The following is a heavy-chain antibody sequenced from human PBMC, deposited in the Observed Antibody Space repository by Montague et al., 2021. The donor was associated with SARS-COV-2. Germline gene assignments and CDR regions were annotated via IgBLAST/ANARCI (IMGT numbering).Heavy chain of an antibody. D-gene: IGHD6-13*01. CDR3: ASHFVWQQLST. CDR2: IYYTGSA. V-gene: IGHV4-59*01. Sequence: SETRSLTCSVSGDSISSYYWSWIRQSPGRGLDWIGHIYYTGSAKYNPSLKSRVSISVDTSRRQFSLNLKSVTAADTAMYYCASHFVWQQLSTWGRGTLVSVSS. J-gene: IGHJ2*01. CDR1: GDSISSYY.